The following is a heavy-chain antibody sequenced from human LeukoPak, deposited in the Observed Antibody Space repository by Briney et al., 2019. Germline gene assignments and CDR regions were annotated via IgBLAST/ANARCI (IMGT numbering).Heavy chain of an antibody. V-gene: IGHV4-34*01. CDR1: GGSFSGYY. CDR3: ARARGDSSGYYPDY. Sequence: SSETLSLTCAVYGGSFSGYYWSWIRQPPGKGLEWIGEINHSGSTNYNPSLKSRVTISVDTSKNQFSLKLSSVTAADTAVYYCARARGDSSGYYPDYWGQGTLVTVSP. J-gene: IGHJ4*02. D-gene: IGHD3-22*01. CDR2: INHSGST.